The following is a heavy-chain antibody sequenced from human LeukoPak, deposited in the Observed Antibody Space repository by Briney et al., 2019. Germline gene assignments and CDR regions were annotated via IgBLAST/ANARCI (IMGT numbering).Heavy chain of an antibody. Sequence: GGSLRLSCAASGFTFSSCAMSWVRQAPGKGLEWVSGISGSGGTTYYADSVKGRFTISRDNSKNTYLQMNSLRAEDTAAYYCAKDSRSTLPRGRLDYWGQGTLVTVSS. J-gene: IGHJ4*02. D-gene: IGHD2-21*02. CDR3: AKDSRSTLPRGRLDY. CDR2: ISGSGGTT. CDR1: GFTFSSCA. V-gene: IGHV3-23*01.